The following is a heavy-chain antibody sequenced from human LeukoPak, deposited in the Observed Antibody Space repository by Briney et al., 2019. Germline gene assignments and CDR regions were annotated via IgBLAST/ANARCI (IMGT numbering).Heavy chain of an antibody. Sequence: KSSETLSLTCTVSGGSISSSSYYWGWIRQPPGKGLEWIGSIYYSGGTYYNPSLKSRVTISVDTSKNQFSLKLSSVTAADTAVYYCARLPTVTFFDYWGQGTLVTVSS. D-gene: IGHD4-17*01. V-gene: IGHV4-39*07. CDR1: GGSISSSSYY. CDR2: IYYSGGT. CDR3: ARLPTVTFFDY. J-gene: IGHJ4*02.